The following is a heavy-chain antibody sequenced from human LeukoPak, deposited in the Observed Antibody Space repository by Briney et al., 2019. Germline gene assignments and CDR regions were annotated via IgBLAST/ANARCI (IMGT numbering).Heavy chain of an antibody. D-gene: IGHD3-9*01. V-gene: IGHV4-34*01. Sequence: SETLSLTCAVYGGSFSGYYWSWIRQPPGKGLEWIGEINHSGSTNYNPSLKSRVTISVDTSKNQFSLKLSSVTAADTAVYYCARGVTYYDILTGYLVRSRWFDPWGQGTLVTVSS. CDR1: GGSFSGYY. CDR3: ARGVTYYDILTGYLVRSRWFDP. J-gene: IGHJ5*02. CDR2: INHSGST.